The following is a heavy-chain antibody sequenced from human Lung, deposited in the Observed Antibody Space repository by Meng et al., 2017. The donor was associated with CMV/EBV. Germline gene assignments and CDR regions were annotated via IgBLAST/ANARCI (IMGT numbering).Heavy chain of an antibody. CDR1: GRSLSDAW. CDR3: ASHPADFDS. J-gene: IGHJ4*02. V-gene: IGHV4-34*01. CDR2: FTRSGGT. Sequence: TPDLTCGVNGRSLSDAWWSWIRQPPGKGLEWIGEFTRSGGTNYNPSLKSRVKISGDTSKNQFSLTLSSVTAADTAVYYCASHPADFDSWGQGLLVTVSS.